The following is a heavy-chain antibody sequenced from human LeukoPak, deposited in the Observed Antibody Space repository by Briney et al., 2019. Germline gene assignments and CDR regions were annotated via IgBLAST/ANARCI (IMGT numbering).Heavy chain of an antibody. CDR3: AKKGSRTIATGGFDC. Sequence: PGGSLRLSCAASGFTFSSYAMSWVRQAPGKGLEWISTISGSGSTTYYGDSAKGRFTISRDSSKNTLDLQMNSLRAEDTAVYYCAKKGSRTIATGGFDCWGQGTLVIVSS. D-gene: IGHD6-13*01. J-gene: IGHJ4*02. CDR2: ISGSGSTT. CDR1: GFTFSSYA. V-gene: IGHV3-23*01.